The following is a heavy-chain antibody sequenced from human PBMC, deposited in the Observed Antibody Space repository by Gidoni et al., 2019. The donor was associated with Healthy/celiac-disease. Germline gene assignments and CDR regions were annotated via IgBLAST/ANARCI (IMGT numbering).Heavy chain of an antibody. V-gene: IGHV4-39*01. J-gene: IGHJ6*02. CDR3: AVRDYSNYGGMDV. CDR2: IYYSGST. Sequence: QLQLQASGSGLVKPSETLSLTCTVSGGSISSSSYYWGWIRQPPGKGLEWIGRIYYSGSTYYNPSLKSRVTISVDTSKNQFSLKLSSVTAADTAVYYCAVRDYSNYGGMDVWGQGTTVTVSS. CDR1: GGSISSSSYY. D-gene: IGHD4-4*01.